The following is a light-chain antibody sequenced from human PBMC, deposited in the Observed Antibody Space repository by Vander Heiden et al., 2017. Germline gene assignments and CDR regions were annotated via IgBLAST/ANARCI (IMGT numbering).Light chain of an antibody. CDR1: SSDVGGYNY. Sequence: QSALTQPASVSGSPGQSITISCAGTSSDVGGYNYVSWYQQHAGKAPKLMIYDVSNRPSGVSNRFSGSKSGNTASLTIAGLQAEDEADYYCSSLTTTTSVVFGEGTKLTVL. CDR2: DVS. V-gene: IGLV2-14*03. CDR3: SSLTTTTSVV. J-gene: IGLJ2*01.